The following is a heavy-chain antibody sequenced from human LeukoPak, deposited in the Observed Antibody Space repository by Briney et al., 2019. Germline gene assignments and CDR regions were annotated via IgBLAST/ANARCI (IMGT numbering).Heavy chain of an antibody. J-gene: IGHJ4*02. D-gene: IGHD6-19*01. Sequence: TSETLSLTCAVYGGSFSGYYWSWIRQPPGKGLEWIGEINHSGSTNYNPSLKSRVTISVDTSKNQFSLKLSSVTAADTAVYYCAREEKAVAGLGYWGQGTWSPSPQ. CDR2: INHSGST. CDR1: GGSFSGYY. V-gene: IGHV4-34*01. CDR3: AREEKAVAGLGY.